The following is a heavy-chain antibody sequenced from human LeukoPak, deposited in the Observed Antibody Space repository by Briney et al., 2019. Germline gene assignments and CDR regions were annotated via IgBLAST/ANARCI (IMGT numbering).Heavy chain of an antibody. CDR2: IYFSGNT. V-gene: IGHV4-34*01. CDR3: AREIAVAGSAFDI. Sequence: PSETLSLTCAVYGGSFSGYYWSWIRQPPGKGLEWIGYIYFSGNTYYNPSLKSRVTISLDMSKNQFSLKLSSVTAADTAVYYCAREIAVAGSAFDIWGQGTMVAVSS. CDR1: GGSFSGYY. D-gene: IGHD6-19*01. J-gene: IGHJ3*02.